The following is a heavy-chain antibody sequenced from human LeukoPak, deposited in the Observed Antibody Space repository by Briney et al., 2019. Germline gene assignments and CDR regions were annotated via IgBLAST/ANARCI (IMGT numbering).Heavy chain of an antibody. CDR2: VNPNSGGT. CDR3: ARVERRGPRISP. J-gene: IGHJ5*02. V-gene: IGHV1-2*02. CDR1: GYTFTGYY. D-gene: IGHD1-1*01. Sequence: ASVKVSCKASGYTFTGYYMHWVRQAPGQGLEWMGWVNPNSGGTNYAQKFQGRVTMTRDTSISTAHMELSRLRSDDTAVYYCARVERRGPRISPWGQGPLVTVSS.